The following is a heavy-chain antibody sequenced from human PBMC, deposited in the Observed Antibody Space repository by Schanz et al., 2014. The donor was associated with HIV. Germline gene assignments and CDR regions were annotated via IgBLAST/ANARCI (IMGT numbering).Heavy chain of an antibody. D-gene: IGHD2-21*01. CDR1: GFTFNNYA. CDR2: INWNGDTT. Sequence: VQLVESGGGVVQPGRSLRLSCLASGFTFNNYAMSWVRQAPGKGLEWVAVINWNGDTTYYADSVKGRFTISRDHSNNVLFLHMPTLRAEDTATYYCTREGNYYGGSGPGHWGQGALVSVSS. J-gene: IGHJ4*02. V-gene: IGHV3-23*04. CDR3: TREGNYYGGSGPGH.